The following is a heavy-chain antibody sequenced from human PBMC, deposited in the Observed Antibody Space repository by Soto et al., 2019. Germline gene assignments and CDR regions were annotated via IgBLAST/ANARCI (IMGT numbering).Heavy chain of an antibody. D-gene: IGHD3-3*01. CDR1: GGTFSSYA. Sequence: QVQLVQSGAEVKKPGSSVKVSCKASGGTFSSYAISWVRQAPGQGLEWMGGIIPIFGTANYAQKFQGRVTITADESTSTADMERSSLRSEDTAVYYCARAKSTYYEFWSGYSAGYYYGMDVWGQGTTVTVSS. CDR2: IIPIFGTA. J-gene: IGHJ6*02. V-gene: IGHV1-69*12. CDR3: ARAKSTYYEFWSGYSAGYYYGMDV.